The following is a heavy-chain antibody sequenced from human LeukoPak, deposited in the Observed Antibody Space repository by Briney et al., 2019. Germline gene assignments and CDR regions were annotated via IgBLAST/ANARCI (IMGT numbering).Heavy chain of an antibody. CDR2: IYYSGGT. D-gene: IGHD6-13*01. Sequence: SETLSLTCTVSGGSISGYYWSWIWQPPGKVLEWIGYIYYSGGTSYNPSLKSRVTTSVDTSKNQSSIKLSSVTAADTAVYSCAHSPGSSNWIGNWFDHWGQGTLVTVSS. CDR1: GGSISGYY. V-gene: IGHV4-59*08. CDR3: AHSPGSSNWIGNWFDH. J-gene: IGHJ5*02.